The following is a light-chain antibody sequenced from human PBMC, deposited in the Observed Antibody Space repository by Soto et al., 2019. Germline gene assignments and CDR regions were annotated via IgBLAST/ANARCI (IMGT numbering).Light chain of an antibody. CDR1: QSISSY. V-gene: IGKV1-39*01. CDR2: AAS. CDR3: QQSYSTPPT. Sequence: GDRVTNTCRASQSISSYVNWYQQKSGQAPKLLIYAASSLRSGVPSRFSGTGSGTDFTLTITSLQPEDFASYHCQQSYSTPPTFGQGTKLEIK. J-gene: IGKJ2*01.